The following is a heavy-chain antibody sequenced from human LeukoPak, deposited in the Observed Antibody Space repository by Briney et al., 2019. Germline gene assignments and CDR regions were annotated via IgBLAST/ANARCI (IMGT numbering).Heavy chain of an antibody. CDR2: ISSSSSYI. Sequence: GGSLRLSCAASGFTLSSYSMNWVRQDPGKGLEWVSSISSSSSYIYYADSVKGRFTISRDNAKNSLYLQMNSLRAEDTAVYYCARVVGNWFDPWGQGTLVTVSS. D-gene: IGHD2-15*01. CDR1: GFTLSSYS. V-gene: IGHV3-21*01. CDR3: ARVVGNWFDP. J-gene: IGHJ5*02.